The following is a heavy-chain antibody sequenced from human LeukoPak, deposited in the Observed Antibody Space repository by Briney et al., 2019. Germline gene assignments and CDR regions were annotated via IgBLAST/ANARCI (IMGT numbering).Heavy chain of an antibody. J-gene: IGHJ4*02. CDR3: AVFWNYGQDY. CDR2: TYYRSKCYN. D-gene: IGHD1-7*01. Sequence: PSQPLSLTCAISGDSVSSNSAAWDWIRQSPSRGLEWLVRTYYRSKCYNDDAVTVKISININTDTSKNQFYMKLNSVTHEDTAVYYCAVFWNYGQDYWGQGTLVTVSS. V-gene: IGHV6-1*03. CDR1: GDSVSSNSAA.